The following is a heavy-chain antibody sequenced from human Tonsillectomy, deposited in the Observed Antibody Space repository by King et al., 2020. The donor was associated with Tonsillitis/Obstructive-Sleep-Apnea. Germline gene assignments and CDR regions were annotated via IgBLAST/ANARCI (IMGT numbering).Heavy chain of an antibody. CDR3: YYMDV. CDR2: IYSDVTT. V-gene: IGHV3-53*01. Sequence: VQLVESGGGLIQPGGSLRVSCAASGLIVSNNYMSWVRQAPGQGLELVSVIYSDVTTYYADSVKGRFTISRDNSKNTLYLQMNSLRAEDTAVYYYYYMDVWGKGATVTVSS. J-gene: IGHJ6*03. CDR1: GLIVSNNY.